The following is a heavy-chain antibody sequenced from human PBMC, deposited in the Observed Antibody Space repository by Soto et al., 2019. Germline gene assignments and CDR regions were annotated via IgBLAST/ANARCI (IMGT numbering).Heavy chain of an antibody. Sequence: GESLKISCKGSGYSFTSYWIGWVRQMPGKGLEWMGIIYPGDSDTRYSPSFQGQVTISADKSISTAYLQWSSLKASDTAMYYCARGIGYCTNGVCYTRWRYWFDPWGQGTLVTVSS. CDR2: IYPGDSDT. D-gene: IGHD2-8*01. CDR1: GYSFTSYW. CDR3: ARGIGYCTNGVCYTRWRYWFDP. J-gene: IGHJ5*02. V-gene: IGHV5-51*01.